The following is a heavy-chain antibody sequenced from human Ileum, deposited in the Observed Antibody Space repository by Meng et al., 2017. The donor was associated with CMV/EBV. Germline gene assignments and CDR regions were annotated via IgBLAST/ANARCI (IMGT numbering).Heavy chain of an antibody. D-gene: IGHD2-2*01. CDR3: ARDRVTGGDCSSTSCHNWFDP. CDR1: CG. CDR2: IIPVYGTA. Sequence: CGISWERQAPGQGLEWMGGIIPVYGTANYAQKFQGRITITTDEFTSTAYMELSSLRSEDTAVYYCARDRVTGGDCSSTSCHNWFDPWGQGSLVTVSS. J-gene: IGHJ5*02. V-gene: IGHV1-69*05.